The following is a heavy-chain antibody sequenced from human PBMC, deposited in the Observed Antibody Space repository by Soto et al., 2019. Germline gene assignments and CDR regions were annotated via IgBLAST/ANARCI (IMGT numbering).Heavy chain of an antibody. CDR3: ASLDPGTRVDY. CDR1: CGSFTSNHW. V-gene: IGHV4-4*02. J-gene: IGHJ4*02. Sequence: PSETLSLTCAVSCGSFTSNHWWTWVRPPPGQGLEWIGEIYRTGSTNYNPSLKSRVTISLDKSENQFSLKLASLTAADTAVYYCASLDPGTRVDYWGQGTVVTVSS. D-gene: IGHD1-7*01. CDR2: IYRTGST.